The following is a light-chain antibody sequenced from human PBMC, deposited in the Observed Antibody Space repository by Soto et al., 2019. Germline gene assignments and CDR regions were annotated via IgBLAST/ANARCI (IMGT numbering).Light chain of an antibody. Sequence: QSALTQPPSASGTPGQRVTISCSGSNSNIGSNTVNWYQQLPGTAPKLLIYSNIQRPSGVPDRFSGSKSGTSASLAISGLQSEDETDYYCAAWDASLNGYVFGTGTKVTVL. CDR3: AAWDASLNGYV. J-gene: IGLJ1*01. V-gene: IGLV1-44*01. CDR1: NSNIGSNT. CDR2: SNI.